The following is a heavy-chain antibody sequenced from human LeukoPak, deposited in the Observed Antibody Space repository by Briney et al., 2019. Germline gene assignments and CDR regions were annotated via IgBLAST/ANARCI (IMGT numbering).Heavy chain of an antibody. CDR2: ISSNGENT. Sequence: PGGSLRLFCSVSGFTFSTYVMHWVRQAPGKGLEYVSAISSNGENTYYADSVKGRFTISRDNTKNTLYLQMSSLRADDTAVYYCVRGTGYWPQGTRVSVSS. CDR3: VRGTGY. V-gene: IGHV3-64D*06. J-gene: IGHJ4*02. CDR1: GFTFSTYV.